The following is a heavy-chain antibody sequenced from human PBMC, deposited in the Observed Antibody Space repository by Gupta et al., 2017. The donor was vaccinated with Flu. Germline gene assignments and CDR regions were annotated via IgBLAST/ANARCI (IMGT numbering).Heavy chain of an antibody. J-gene: IGHJ6*03. CDR1: SYA. Sequence: SYAMSGVRQAPGKGLEWVSGTSGSGGSTYYADSVKGRFTISRDNSKNTLYLQMNSLRAEDTAVYYCAKGSRRYYYYYMDVWGKGTTVTVSS. V-gene: IGHV3-23*01. CDR3: AKGSRRYYYYYMDV. D-gene: IGHD1-26*01. CDR2: TSGSGGST.